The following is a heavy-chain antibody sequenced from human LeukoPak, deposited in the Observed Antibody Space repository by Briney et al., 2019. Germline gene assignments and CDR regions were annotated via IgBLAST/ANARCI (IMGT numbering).Heavy chain of an antibody. CDR3: ARGLGYCSGGSCYGGRYYFDY. CDR1: GGSISSGGYY. J-gene: IGHJ4*02. D-gene: IGHD2-15*01. CDR2: IYYSGST. Sequence: SQTLSLTCTVSGGSISSGGYYWSWIRQHPGKGLEWIGYIYYSGSTYYNPSLKSRVTISVDTSKNQFSLKLSSVTAADTAVYYCARGLGYCSGGSCYGGRYYFDYWGQGALVTVSS. V-gene: IGHV4-31*03.